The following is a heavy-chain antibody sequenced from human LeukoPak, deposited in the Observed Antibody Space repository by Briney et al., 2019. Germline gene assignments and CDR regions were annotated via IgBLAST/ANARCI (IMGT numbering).Heavy chain of an antibody. CDR1: SGSFSDYY. CDR3: ARGGIFGVVKKIKNYFDY. D-gene: IGHD3-3*01. J-gene: IGHJ4*02. Sequence: PSETLSLTCAVYSGSFSDYYWSWIRQPPGKGLEWIGEINHSGSTNYNPSLKSRVTMSVDTSKNQFSLKLSSVTAADTAVHFCARGGIFGVVKKIKNYFDYWGQGTLVTVSS. V-gene: IGHV4-34*01. CDR2: INHSGST.